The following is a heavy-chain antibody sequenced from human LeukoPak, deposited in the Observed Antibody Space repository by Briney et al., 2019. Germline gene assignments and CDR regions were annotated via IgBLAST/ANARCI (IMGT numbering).Heavy chain of an antibody. Sequence: SETLSLTCTVSGGSISSHYWRWIRQPPGKGLEWIGEINHSGSTNYNPSLKSRVTISVDTSKNQFSLKLSSVTAADAAVYYCARGPLYCSSTSCYIRWFDPWGQGTLVTVSS. J-gene: IGHJ5*02. D-gene: IGHD2-2*02. CDR1: GGSISSHY. CDR2: INHSGST. V-gene: IGHV4-34*01. CDR3: ARGPLYCSSTSCYIRWFDP.